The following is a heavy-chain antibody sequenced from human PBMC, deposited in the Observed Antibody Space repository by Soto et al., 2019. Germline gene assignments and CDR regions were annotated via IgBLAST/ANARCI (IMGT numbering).Heavy chain of an antibody. CDR1: GGSMSDGAYY. Sequence: QVQLQESGPGLVKPSQNLSLTCSVSGGSMSDGAYYWSWIRQHPGKGLEWIGYIFFGGSTYYNPSLRSRVVISLDKSKNQFALKLTSVTAADTAVYYCTTGRRRANWFVPWGQGTLVTVSS. CDR3: TTGRRRANWFVP. V-gene: IGHV4-31*03. CDR2: IFFGGST. J-gene: IGHJ5*02.